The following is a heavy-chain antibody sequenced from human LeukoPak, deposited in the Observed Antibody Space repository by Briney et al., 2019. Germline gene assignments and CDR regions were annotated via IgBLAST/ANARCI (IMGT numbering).Heavy chain of an antibody. J-gene: IGHJ4*02. CDR1: GGSISSYY. V-gene: IGHV4-59*08. Sequence: SETLSLTCTVSGGSISSYYWSWIRQPPGKGLEWIGYIYYRGSTNYNPSLKSRVTISVDTSKNQFSLKLSSVTAADTAVYYCARRLQADYWGQGTLVTVSS. CDR3: ARRLQADY. D-gene: IGHD5-24*01. CDR2: IYYRGST.